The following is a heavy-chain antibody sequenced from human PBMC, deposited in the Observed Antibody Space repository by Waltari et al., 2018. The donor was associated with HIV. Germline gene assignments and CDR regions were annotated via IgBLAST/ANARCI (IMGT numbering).Heavy chain of an antibody. CDR2: INSGGTTR. CDR1: GFSVGNPW. J-gene: IGHJ4*01. D-gene: IGHD3-9*01. CDR3: ARASHYFEFSTFDGDYYFDV. Sequence: VRLVESVGGSITTGGSLRLSLAAPGFSVGNPWMDWVRHGPGKGLVGGARINSGGTTREYADAVKGRFVISRDNARNTVYLQLNSLRAEDTAVYFCARASHYFEFSTFDGDYYFDVWGRGTRVAVSS. V-gene: IGHV3-74*03.